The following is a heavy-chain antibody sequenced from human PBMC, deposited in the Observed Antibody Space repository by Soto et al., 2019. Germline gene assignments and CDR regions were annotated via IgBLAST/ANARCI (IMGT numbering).Heavy chain of an antibody. V-gene: IGHV1-46*03. CDR2: INPSGGST. CDR3: ARALPAPDIVVVPAEIDY. J-gene: IGHJ4*02. CDR1: GYTFTSYY. D-gene: IGHD2-2*01. Sequence: ASVKVSCKASGYTFTSYYMHWVRQAPGQGLEWMGIINPSGGSTSYAQKFQGRVTMTRDTSTSTVYMELSSLRSEDTAVYYCARALPAPDIVVVPAEIDYWGQGTLVTVSS.